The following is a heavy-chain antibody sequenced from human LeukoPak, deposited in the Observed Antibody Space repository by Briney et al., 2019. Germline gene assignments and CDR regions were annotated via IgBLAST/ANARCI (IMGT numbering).Heavy chain of an antibody. D-gene: IGHD4-23*01. CDR3: ARDRRNGGNPNAFDI. Sequence: SVKVSCKASGGTFSSYAISWVRQAPGQGLEWMGGIIPIFGTAYYAQKFQGRVTITADESTSTAYMELSSLRSEDTAVYYCARDRRNGGNPNAFDIWGQGTMVTVSS. CDR2: IIPIFGTA. CDR1: GGTFSSYA. V-gene: IGHV1-69*13. J-gene: IGHJ3*02.